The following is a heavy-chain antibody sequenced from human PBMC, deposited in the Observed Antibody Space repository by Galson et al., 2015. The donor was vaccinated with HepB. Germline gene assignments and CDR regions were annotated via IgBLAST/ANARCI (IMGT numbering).Heavy chain of an antibody. V-gene: IGHV3-21*01. J-gene: IGHJ4*02. D-gene: IGHD2-15*01. Sequence: SLRLSCAASGFTFSSYSMNWVRQAPGKGLEWVSSISSSSSYIYYADSVKGRFTISRDNAKNSLYLQMNSLRAEDTAVYYCAMAQSVVAAIAHWGQGTLVTVSS. CDR2: ISSSSSYI. CDR1: GFTFSSYS. CDR3: AMAQSVVAAIAH.